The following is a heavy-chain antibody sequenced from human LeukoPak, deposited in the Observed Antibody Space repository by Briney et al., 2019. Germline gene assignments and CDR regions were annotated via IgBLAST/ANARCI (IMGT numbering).Heavy chain of an antibody. CDR2: INPNSGGT. CDR3: ARGAVGATSDSYYYYYMDV. Sequence: ASVKVSCKASGYTFTGYYMHWVRQAPGQGLEWMGWINPNSGGTNYAQKFQGRVTITTDESTTTAYMELSSLRSEDTAVYYCARGAVGATSDSYYYYYMDVWGKGTTVTVSS. CDR1: GYTFTGYY. J-gene: IGHJ6*03. D-gene: IGHD1-26*01. V-gene: IGHV1-2*02.